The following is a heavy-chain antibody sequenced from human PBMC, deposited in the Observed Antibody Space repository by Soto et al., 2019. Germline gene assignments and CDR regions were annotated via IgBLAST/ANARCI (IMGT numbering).Heavy chain of an antibody. V-gene: IGHV2-5*02. CDR3: AHRVLRTVFGLVTTTAIYFDF. Sequence: QITLNESGPTQVKPRQTLTLTCTFSGFSLTTSGVGVGWIRQSPGKAPEWLALLYWDDDKRYSPSLKRRLTITKDTPKNQVVLTMADLDPADTATYYCAHRVLRTVFGLVTTTAIYFDFWGQGTPVAVSS. CDR1: GFSLTTSGVG. J-gene: IGHJ4*02. D-gene: IGHD3-3*01. CDR2: LYWDDDK.